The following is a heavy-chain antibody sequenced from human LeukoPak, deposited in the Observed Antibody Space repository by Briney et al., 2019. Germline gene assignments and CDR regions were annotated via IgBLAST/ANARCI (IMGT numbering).Heavy chain of an antibody. J-gene: IGHJ4*02. CDR2: IWYDGSNK. D-gene: IGHD3-10*01. Sequence: GGSLRLSCAASGFTFSSYWMSWVRQAPGKGLEWVAVIWYDGSNKYYADSVKGRFTISRDNSKNTLYLQMNSLRAEDTAVYYCARDLDYYGSGSAYYFDYWGQGTLVTVSS. V-gene: IGHV3-33*08. CDR1: GFTFSSYW. CDR3: ARDLDYYGSGSAYYFDY.